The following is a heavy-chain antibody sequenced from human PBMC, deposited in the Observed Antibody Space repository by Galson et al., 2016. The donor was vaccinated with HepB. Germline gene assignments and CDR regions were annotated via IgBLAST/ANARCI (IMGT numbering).Heavy chain of an antibody. CDR1: GDSISSPNYY. D-gene: IGHD3-22*01. J-gene: IGHJ4*02. CDR2: IFYRGNT. CDR3: ARQRYDTTYDFFDY. V-gene: IGHV4-39*01. Sequence: ETLSLTCTVSGDSISSPNYYWGWIRQPPGKGLEWIGSIFYRGNTYYNPSLKSRVTISVHTSKNQFSLNLTSVTAADTAVYYCARQRYDTTYDFFDYWGQGTLVTVSS.